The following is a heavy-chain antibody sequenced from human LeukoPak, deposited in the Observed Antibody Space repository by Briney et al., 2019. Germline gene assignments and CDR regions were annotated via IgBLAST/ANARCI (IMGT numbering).Heavy chain of an antibody. CDR3: ARGGDDSGLYFAY. CDR1: GYSFTGFY. Sequence: GASVKVSCKASGYSFTGFYIRWVRQAPGQGLEWMAWINPQTGATNYAQKFKGRITTTRDLSITTAYMEVTTLRSDDTAVYYCARGGDDSGLYFAYWGQGTLVTVSS. J-gene: IGHJ4*02. CDR2: INPQTGAT. D-gene: IGHD3-22*01. V-gene: IGHV1-2*02.